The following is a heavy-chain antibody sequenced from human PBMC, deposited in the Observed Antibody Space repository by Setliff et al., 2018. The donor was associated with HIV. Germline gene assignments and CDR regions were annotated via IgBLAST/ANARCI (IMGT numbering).Heavy chain of an antibody. CDR2: IKTGNGDT. Sequence: GASVKVSCKASGYTFTSYYMHWVRQAPGQGLEWMGWIKTGNGDTQYSQKFRDRVTITRDTSADTVYMELSSLRSENTAVYYCARDRCDSVKCYLYNWFDPWGQGTLVTVSS. J-gene: IGHJ5*02. V-gene: IGHV1-3*04. D-gene: IGHD3-22*01. CDR1: GYTFTSYY. CDR3: ARDRCDSVKCYLYNWFDP.